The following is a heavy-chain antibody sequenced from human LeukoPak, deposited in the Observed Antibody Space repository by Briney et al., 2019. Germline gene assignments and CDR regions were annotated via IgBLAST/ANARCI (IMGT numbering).Heavy chain of an antibody. CDR1: GFTFSSYS. D-gene: IGHD5-12*01. CDR2: ISSSSSYI. V-gene: IGHV3-21*01. J-gene: IGHJ4*02. CDR3: ARDLRGSGYDGDY. Sequence: PGGSLRLSCAASGFTFSSYSMNWVRQAPGKGLEWVSSISSSSSYIYYADSVKGRFTISRDNAKNSLYLQMNSLRAEDTAVYYCARDLRGSGYDGDYWGQGTLVTVSS.